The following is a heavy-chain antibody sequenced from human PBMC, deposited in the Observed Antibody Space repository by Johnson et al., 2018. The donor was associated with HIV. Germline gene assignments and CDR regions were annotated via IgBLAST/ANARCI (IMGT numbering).Heavy chain of an antibody. Sequence: QMLLVESGGGVVQPGGSLRPSCAASGFTFGSYGMHWVRQAPGKGLEWVAFIRYDGSNKYFADSVKGRSTISRDNSKNTLYLQMNSLRAEDTAVYYCAKDSRRWGAFSDAFDIWGQGTMVTVSS. CDR2: IRYDGSNK. CDR1: GFTFGSYG. D-gene: IGHD1-26*01. J-gene: IGHJ3*02. V-gene: IGHV3-30*02. CDR3: AKDSRRWGAFSDAFDI.